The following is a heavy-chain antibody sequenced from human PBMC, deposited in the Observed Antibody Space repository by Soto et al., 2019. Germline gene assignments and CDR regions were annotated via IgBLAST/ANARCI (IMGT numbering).Heavy chain of an antibody. Sequence: GGSLRLSCAASGFTVSSNYMSWVRQAPGRGLEWVSVIYSGGSTYYADSVKGRFTISRDNSKNTLYLQMNSLRAEDTAVYYCARDRAAAGTSGFDPWGQGTLVTVSS. J-gene: IGHJ5*02. V-gene: IGHV3-53*01. D-gene: IGHD6-13*01. CDR1: GFTVSSNY. CDR2: IYSGGST. CDR3: ARDRAAAGTSGFDP.